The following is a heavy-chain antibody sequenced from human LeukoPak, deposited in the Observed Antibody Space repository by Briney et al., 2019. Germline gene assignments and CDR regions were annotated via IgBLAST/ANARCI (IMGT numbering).Heavy chain of an antibody. CDR1: GLTFSSYG. Sequence: GGSLRLSCAVSGLTFSSYGIHGVRQARGKGLEGVAVVSYDGSNKNYADAVKGRFTISRDNSKNTLYLQMNSLRAEDTAVYYCAKEKDRYSSSWSHFDYWGQGTLVTVSS. CDR2: VSYDGSNK. D-gene: IGHD6-13*01. V-gene: IGHV3-30*18. CDR3: AKEKDRYSSSWSHFDY. J-gene: IGHJ4*02.